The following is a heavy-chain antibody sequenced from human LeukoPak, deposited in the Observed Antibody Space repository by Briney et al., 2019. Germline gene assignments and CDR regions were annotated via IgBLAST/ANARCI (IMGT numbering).Heavy chain of an antibody. CDR2: IDSSGIT. CDR1: GGSISSFY. CDR3: ATVASGWYPDY. Sequence: SETLSLTCTVSGGSISSFYYTWIRQPPGKGLEWIGYIDSSGITNYNSSLNSRVTISLDTPQNRFSLKLNSVTAADTAVYYCATVASGWYPDYWGQGALVTVAS. D-gene: IGHD6-19*01. V-gene: IGHV4-59*01. J-gene: IGHJ4*02.